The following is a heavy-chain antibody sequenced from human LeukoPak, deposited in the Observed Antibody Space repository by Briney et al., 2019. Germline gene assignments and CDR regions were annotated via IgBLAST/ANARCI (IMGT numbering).Heavy chain of an antibody. Sequence: ASVKVSCKASGYTFTSYGISWVRQAPGQGLEWMGWISAYNGDTNYAQKLQGRVTMTTDTSTSTAYMELRSLRSDDTAVYYCARDGLYQLLNYYYYYYMDVWGKGTTVTVSS. CDR3: ARDGLYQLLNYYYYYYMDV. D-gene: IGHD2-2*01. CDR1: GYTFTSYG. CDR2: ISAYNGDT. V-gene: IGHV1-18*01. J-gene: IGHJ6*03.